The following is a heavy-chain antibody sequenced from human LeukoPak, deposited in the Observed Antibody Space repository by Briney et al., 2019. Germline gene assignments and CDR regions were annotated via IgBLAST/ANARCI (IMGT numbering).Heavy chain of an antibody. CDR2: INPHSGDT. CDR1: GYTFTIYY. Sequence: GASVKVSCKAFGYTFTIYYMHWVRQAPGQGLEWMGWINPHSGDTNYAHKFQGRVTMTRDTSISIAYMELSSLKSDDTAVYYCAREGGSSYGYAYHWGQGTLVTVSS. CDR3: AREGGSSYGYAYH. D-gene: IGHD5-18*01. J-gene: IGHJ5*02. V-gene: IGHV1-2*07.